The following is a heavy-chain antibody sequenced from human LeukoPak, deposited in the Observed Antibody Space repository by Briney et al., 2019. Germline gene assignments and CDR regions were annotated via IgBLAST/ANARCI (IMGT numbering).Heavy chain of an antibody. J-gene: IGHJ4*02. CDR3: VRFLSWGATLGY. D-gene: IGHD2-15*01. V-gene: IGHV1-2*06. CDR2: INPNTGGT. Sequence: ALVKVSCKASGYTFTDYFMHWVRQAPGQGLEWMGRINPNTGGTNYAQKFQGRVMLTRDTSISTAYMELSRLRSDDTAVYYCVRFLSWGATLGYWGQGTLVTVSS. CDR1: GYTFTDYF.